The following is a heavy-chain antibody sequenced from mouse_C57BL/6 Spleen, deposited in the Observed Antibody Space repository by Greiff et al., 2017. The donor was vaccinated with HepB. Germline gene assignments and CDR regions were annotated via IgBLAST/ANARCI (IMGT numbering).Heavy chain of an antibody. V-gene: IGHV1-53*01. J-gene: IGHJ1*03. CDR1: GYTFTSYW. CDR2: INPSNGGT. Sequence: QVQLQQPGTELVKPGASVKLSCKASGYTFTSYWMHWVKQRPGQGLEWIGNINPSNGGTNYNEKFKSKATLTVDKSSSTAYMQLSSRTSEDSAVYYCAREHTHRDWYFDVWGTGTTVTVSS. CDR3: AREHTHRDWYFDV. D-gene: IGHD3-1*01.